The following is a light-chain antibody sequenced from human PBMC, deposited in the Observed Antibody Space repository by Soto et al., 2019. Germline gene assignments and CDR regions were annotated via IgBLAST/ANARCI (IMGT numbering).Light chain of an antibody. V-gene: IGKV3-20*01. J-gene: IGKJ3*01. CDR3: QHYGSSPALFT. CDR1: QSVSSSY. Sequence: EIVLTQSPGTLSLSPGERATLSCRASQSVSSSYLAWYQQEPGQAPRLLIYGASSSATGIPDRFSGSGSGTDFTLTISRLEREDFAVYYCQHYGSSPALFTFGPGNKVDIK. CDR2: GAS.